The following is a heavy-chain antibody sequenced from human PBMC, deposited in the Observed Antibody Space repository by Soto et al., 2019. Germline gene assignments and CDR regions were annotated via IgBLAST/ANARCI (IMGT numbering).Heavy chain of an antibody. Sequence: QVQLVESGGGLVTPGGSLRLSCAASGFTFSDYYMSWIRQAPGKGLEWVSYVSSGSVYTNYADSVKGRFTISRDNAKNSLYLQMNSLRAEDTAVYYCARGFSLYCSGGSCYFDFWGQGTVVTVSS. J-gene: IGHJ4*02. D-gene: IGHD2-15*01. CDR3: ARGFSLYCSGGSCYFDF. CDR1: GFTFSDYY. CDR2: VSSGSVYT. V-gene: IGHV3-11*06.